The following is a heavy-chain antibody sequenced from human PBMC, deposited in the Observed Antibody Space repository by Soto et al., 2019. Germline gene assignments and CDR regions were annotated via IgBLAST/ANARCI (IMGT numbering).Heavy chain of an antibody. J-gene: IGHJ4*02. CDR3: AKDQYPSYSSGAIDY. V-gene: IGHV3-23*01. CDR2: ISGSGGST. CDR1: GFTFSSYA. Sequence: PGGSLRLSCAASGFTFSSYAMSWVRQAPGKGLEWVSAISGSGGSTYYADSVKGRFTISRDNSKNTLYLQMNSLRAEDTAVYYCAKDQYPSYSSGAIDYWGQGTLVTVSS. D-gene: IGHD6-19*01.